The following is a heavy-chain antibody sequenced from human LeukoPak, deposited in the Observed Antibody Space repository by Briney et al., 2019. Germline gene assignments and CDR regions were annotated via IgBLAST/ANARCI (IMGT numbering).Heavy chain of an antibody. CDR3: ARDPESSAFDL. V-gene: IGHV3-7*01. CDR2: IKQDGSVK. CDR1: GFTFSTYW. D-gene: IGHD5/OR15-5a*01. J-gene: IGHJ4*02. Sequence: GGSLRLSCAASGFTFSTYWMSWVRQTPEKGLEFVANIKQDGSVKNYMGSLKGRSTVSRDNARESLYLEINSLRADDTAVCYCARDPESSAFDLWGQGALVTVSS.